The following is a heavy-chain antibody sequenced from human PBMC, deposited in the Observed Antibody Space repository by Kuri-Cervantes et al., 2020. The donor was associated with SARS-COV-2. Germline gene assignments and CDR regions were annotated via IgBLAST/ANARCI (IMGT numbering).Heavy chain of an antibody. Sequence: SETLSLTCAISGDSVSSNSAAWNWIRQSPSRGLEWLGRTYYRSKWYNDYAVSVKSRITINPDTSKNQFSLQLNSVTAADTAVYYCARTPGDSSKVDYWGQGTLVTVSS. J-gene: IGHJ4*02. CDR1: GDSVSSNSAA. D-gene: IGHD2-21*02. V-gene: IGHV6-1*01. CDR2: TYYRSKWYN. CDR3: ARTPGDSSKVDY.